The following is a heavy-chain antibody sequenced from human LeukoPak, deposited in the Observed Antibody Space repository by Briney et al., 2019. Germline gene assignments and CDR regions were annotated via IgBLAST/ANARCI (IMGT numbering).Heavy chain of an antibody. V-gene: IGHV1-69*04. CDR1: GGTFDNYI. Sequence: SVKVSCKTSGGTFDNYIVSWVRQAPGQGLEWVGTIILILDIANYAQKFQGRVAITADTSTSTAYMELTNLGSEDTAVYFCAREPEGLTTESHWGQGTLVTVSS. D-gene: IGHD1-14*01. CDR3: AREPEGLTTESH. CDR2: IILILDIA. J-gene: IGHJ4*02.